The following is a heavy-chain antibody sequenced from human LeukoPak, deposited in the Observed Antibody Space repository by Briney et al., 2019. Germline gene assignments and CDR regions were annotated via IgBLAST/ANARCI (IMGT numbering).Heavy chain of an antibody. V-gene: IGHV4-59*01. J-gene: IGHJ4*02. CDR2: IYYSGST. CDR1: GGSIRGYY. CDR3: ARYSNGWSYFDY. Sequence: PSETLSLTCTVSGGSIRGYYWSWIRQPPGKGLEWIGYIYYSGSTNYNPSLKSRVTISVDTSKNQFSLKLTSVTAADTAVYYCARYSNGWSYFDYWGRGTLVTVSS. D-gene: IGHD6-19*01.